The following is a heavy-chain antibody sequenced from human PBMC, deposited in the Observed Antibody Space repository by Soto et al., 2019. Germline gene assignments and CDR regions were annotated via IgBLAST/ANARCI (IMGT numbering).Heavy chain of an antibody. V-gene: IGHV1-69*13. CDR1: GGTFSSYA. CDR3: ARLRYCSSASCYQTPYFDY. J-gene: IGHJ4*02. CDR2: IIPIFGTA. D-gene: IGHD2-2*01. Sequence: ASVKVSCKASGGTFSSYAISWVRQAPGQGLEWMGGIIPIFGTANYAQKFQGRVTITADESTSTAYMELSSLRPEDTAVYYCARLRYCSSASCYQTPYFDYWGQGTLVTVSS.